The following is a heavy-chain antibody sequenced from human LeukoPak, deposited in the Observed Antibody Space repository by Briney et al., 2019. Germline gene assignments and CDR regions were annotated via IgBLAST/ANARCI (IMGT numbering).Heavy chain of an antibody. J-gene: IGHJ4*02. Sequence: SETLSLTCTVSGRSISSYYWSWLRQPPGKGLEWIGYIYYSGSTNYNPSLKSRVTISVDTSKNQFSLKLSSVTAADTAVYYCAGSYYYDSSSIDYWGQGTLVTVSS. CDR3: AGSYYYDSSSIDY. CDR1: GRSISSYY. V-gene: IGHV4-59*01. D-gene: IGHD3-22*01. CDR2: IYYSGST.